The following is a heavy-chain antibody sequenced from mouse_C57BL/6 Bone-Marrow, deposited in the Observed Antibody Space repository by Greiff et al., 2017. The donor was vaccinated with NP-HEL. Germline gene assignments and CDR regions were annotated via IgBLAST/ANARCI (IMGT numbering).Heavy chain of an antibody. V-gene: IGHV5-16*01. D-gene: IGHD2-4*01. Sequence: EVKLVESEGGLVQPGSSMKLSCTASGFTFSDYYMAWVRQVPEKGLEWVATINSDGSSTYYLDSLKSRFIISRDNAKNMLYLQMLSLKSVNTATYYCAREGGLRLRTYAMDYWGQGTSVTVSS. CDR2: INSDGSST. CDR3: AREGGLRLRTYAMDY. CDR1: GFTFSDYY. J-gene: IGHJ4*01.